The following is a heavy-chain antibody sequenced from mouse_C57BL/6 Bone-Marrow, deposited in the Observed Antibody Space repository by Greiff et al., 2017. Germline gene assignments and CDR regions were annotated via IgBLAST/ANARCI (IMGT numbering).Heavy chain of an antibody. CDR1: GYTFTDYE. CDR2: IDPETGGT. CDR3: TRDYYDPRPHYYAMDY. V-gene: IGHV1-15*01. Sequence: QVQLKESGAELVRPGASVTLSCKASGYTFTDYEMHWVKQTPVHGLEWIGAIDPETGGTAYNQKFKGKAILTADKSSSTAYMEIRSLTSEDSAVYYCTRDYYDPRPHYYAMDYWGQGTSVTVSS. D-gene: IGHD2-4*01. J-gene: IGHJ4*01.